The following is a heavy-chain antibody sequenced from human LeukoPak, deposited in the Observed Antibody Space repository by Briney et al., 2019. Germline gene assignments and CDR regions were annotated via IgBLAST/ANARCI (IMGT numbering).Heavy chain of an antibody. D-gene: IGHD3-10*01. CDR3: AKPLGDFLGWFDP. J-gene: IGHJ5*02. CDR2: ISGSGGST. CDR1: GFTVSSNY. V-gene: IGHV3-23*01. Sequence: GGSLRLSCAASGFTVSSNYMSWVRQAPGKGLEWVSAISGSGGSTYYADSVKGRFTISRDNSKNTLYLQMNSLRAEDTAVYYCAKPLGDFLGWFDPWGQGTLVTVSS.